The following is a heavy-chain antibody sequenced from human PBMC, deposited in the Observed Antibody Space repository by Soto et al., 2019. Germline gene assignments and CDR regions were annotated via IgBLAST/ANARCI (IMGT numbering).Heavy chain of an antibody. CDR2: ISYDGSNK. D-gene: IGHD3-22*01. J-gene: IGHJ4*02. V-gene: IGHV3-30*03. CDR3: ASTDSSGYPDY. CDR1: GFTFSSYG. Sequence: QVQLVESGGGVVQPGSSLRLCCAASGFTFSSYGMHWVRQAPGKGLEWVAVISYDGSNKYYADSVKGRFTISRDNSKNTLYLQMNSLRAEDTAVYYSASTDSSGYPDYWGQGTLVTVSS.